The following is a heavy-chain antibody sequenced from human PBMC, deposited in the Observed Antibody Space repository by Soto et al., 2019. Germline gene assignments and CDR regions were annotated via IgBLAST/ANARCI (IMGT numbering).Heavy chain of an antibody. D-gene: IGHD2-2*01. CDR2: ISGSNGNT. V-gene: IGHV1-18*01. J-gene: IGHJ4*02. CDR1: GDTFATYG. CDR3: GREYCTGTSCYGVYY. Sequence: QVQLVQSGAEVKMPGASVKVSCKASGDTFATYGISWVRQAPGQGLEWMGWISGSNGNTRYAQRFQGRVIMTADTSTSTAYMELRSLSSDDTAVYYCGREYCTGTSCYGVYYWGQGTLVTVSS.